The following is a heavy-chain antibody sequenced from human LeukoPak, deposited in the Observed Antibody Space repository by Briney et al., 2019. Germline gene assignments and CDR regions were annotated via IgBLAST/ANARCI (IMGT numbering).Heavy chain of an antibody. D-gene: IGHD1-26*01. CDR1: GFTVSTNY. Sequence: GESLKISCAASGFTVSTNYMSWVRQAPGKGLEWVSVIYSGDSTYYADSVKGRFTISRDNSKNTLYLQMNSLRAEDTAVYYCARDLTSLSSGSYGGSWGQGTLVTVSS. CDR2: IYSGDST. V-gene: IGHV3-53*01. CDR3: ARDLTSLSSGSYGGS. J-gene: IGHJ5*02.